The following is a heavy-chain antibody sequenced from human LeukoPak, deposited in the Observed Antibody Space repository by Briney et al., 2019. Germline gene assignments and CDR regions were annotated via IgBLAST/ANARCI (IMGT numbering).Heavy chain of an antibody. V-gene: IGHV3-7*04. Sequence: PGGSLRLSCAASGFTFSSCWMSWVRQGPGKGLEWVANIKQDGSDKYYVDSVKGRFTISRDNAKNSLYLQMNSLRAEDTAVYYCARDPYDSSWGLCYFDYWGQGHLVTVSS. CDR2: IKQDGSDK. J-gene: IGHJ4*02. D-gene: IGHD3-22*01. CDR1: GFTFSSCW. CDR3: ARDPYDSSWGLCYFDY.